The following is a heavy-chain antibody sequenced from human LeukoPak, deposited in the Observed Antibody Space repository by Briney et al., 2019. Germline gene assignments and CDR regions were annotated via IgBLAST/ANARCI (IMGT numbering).Heavy chain of an antibody. D-gene: IGHD3-3*01. V-gene: IGHV1-69*05. CDR2: IIPIFGTA. J-gene: IGHJ5*02. CDR3: ARVGSDGYYDFWSGYVFDP. Sequence: SVKVSCKASGGTFSSYAISWVRQAPGQGLEWMRGIIPIFGTANYAQKFQGRVTITTDESTSTAYMELSSLRSEDTAVYYCARVGSDGYYDFWSGYVFDPWGQGTLVTVSS. CDR1: GGTFSSYA.